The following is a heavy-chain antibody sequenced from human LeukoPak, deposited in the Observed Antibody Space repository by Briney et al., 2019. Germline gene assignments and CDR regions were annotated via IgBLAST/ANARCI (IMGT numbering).Heavy chain of an antibody. D-gene: IGHD2-21*01. CDR2: IYYSGST. CDR3: ARLGATYCGGDCFNWFDP. V-gene: IGHV4-39*01. CDR1: GGSISSSSYY. J-gene: IGHJ5*02. Sequence: SETLSLTCTVSGGSISSSSYYWGWIRQPPGKGLEWIGSIYYSGSTYYNPSLKSRVTISVDTSKNQFSLKLSSVTAADTAVYYCARLGATYCGGDCFNWFDPWGQGTLVTVSS.